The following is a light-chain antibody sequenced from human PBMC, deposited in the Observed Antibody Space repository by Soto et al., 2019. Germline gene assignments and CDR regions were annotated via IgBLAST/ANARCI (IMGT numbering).Light chain of an antibody. CDR2: DVT. CDR3: SSYATVNTVVL. V-gene: IGLV2-14*03. J-gene: IGLJ3*02. Sequence: QSVLTQPASVSGSLGQSITFSCTGTTNDIGAYNYVSWYQHHPGKAPRLLIYDVTDRPSGVSDRFSGSKSGTTASLTISALQAEDEADYFCSSYATVNTVVLFGGGTKLTVL. CDR1: TNDIGAYNY.